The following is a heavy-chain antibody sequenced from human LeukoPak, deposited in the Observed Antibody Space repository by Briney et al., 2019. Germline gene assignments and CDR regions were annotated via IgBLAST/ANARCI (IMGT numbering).Heavy chain of an antibody. V-gene: IGHV3-30*02. J-gene: IGHJ1*01. CDR1: GFTFSSYA. D-gene: IGHD3-10*01. Sequence: PGGSLRLSCAASGFTFSSYAMSWVRQAPGKGLEWVALISFDGSQKYYADSVKGRFTISRDNSKSTVYLQMNSLRVEDAAVYYCAKGTGSPRAEYFQHWGQGTLVTVSS. CDR3: AKGTGSPRAEYFQH. CDR2: ISFDGSQK.